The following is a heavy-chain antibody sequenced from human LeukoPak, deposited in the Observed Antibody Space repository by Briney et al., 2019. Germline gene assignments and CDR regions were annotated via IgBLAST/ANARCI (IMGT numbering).Heavy chain of an antibody. J-gene: IGHJ4*02. Sequence: PGGSLRLSCAASGFTFSSYWMSWVRQAPGKGVEWVANIKKDGSEKYYVDSVKGRFTISRDNAKNSLYLQMNSLRAEDTAVYYCARDLYRIVVVPHYFDYWGQGTLVTVSS. CDR1: GFTFSSYW. D-gene: IGHD3-22*01. CDR3: ARDLYRIVVVPHYFDY. CDR2: IKKDGSEK. V-gene: IGHV3-7*01.